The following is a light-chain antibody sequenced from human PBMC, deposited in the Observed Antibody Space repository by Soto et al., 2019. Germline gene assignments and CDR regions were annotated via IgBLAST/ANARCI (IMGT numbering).Light chain of an antibody. CDR3: KQYNDWPFT. Sequence: IVMTQSPVTLSVSPGGRATLSCRASQSVISNLAWYQHKPGQAPRLLIYGASIRATGIPARFSGSGSGTEFTLTIRSLQSEDFAIYFCKQYNDWPFTFGPGTHVDIK. V-gene: IGKV3D-15*01. CDR2: GAS. CDR1: QSVISN. J-gene: IGKJ3*01.